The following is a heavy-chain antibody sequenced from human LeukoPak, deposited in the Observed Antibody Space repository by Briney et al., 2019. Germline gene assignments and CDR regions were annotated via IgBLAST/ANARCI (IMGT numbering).Heavy chain of an antibody. CDR3: ALTTRTPYAFDI. D-gene: IGHD1-1*01. Sequence: ASVKVSCKASGYTFTSYDINWVRQATGQGLEWMGWMNPNCGNTGYAQKFQGRVTMTRNTSISTAYMELSSLRSEDTAVYYCALTTRTPYAFDIWGQGTMVTVSS. J-gene: IGHJ3*02. V-gene: IGHV1-8*01. CDR1: GYTFTSYD. CDR2: MNPNCGNT.